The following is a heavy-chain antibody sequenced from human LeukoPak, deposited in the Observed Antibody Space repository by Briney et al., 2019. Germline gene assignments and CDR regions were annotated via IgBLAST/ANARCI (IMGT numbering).Heavy chain of an antibody. J-gene: IGHJ3*02. CDR3: ARDRVVVPAATFDAFDI. CDR2: ISSSGSYI. Sequence: GGSLRLSCAASGFTFSSYSMNWVRQAPGKGLEWVSSISSSGSYIYYADSVKGRFTISRDNAKNSLYLQMNSLRAEDTAVYYCARDRVVVPAATFDAFDIWGQGTMVTVSS. V-gene: IGHV3-21*01. CDR1: GFTFSSYS. D-gene: IGHD2-2*01.